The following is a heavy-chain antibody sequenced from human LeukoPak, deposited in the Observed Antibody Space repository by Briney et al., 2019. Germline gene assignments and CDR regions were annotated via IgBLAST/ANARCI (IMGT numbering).Heavy chain of an antibody. CDR1: GGSISSYY. V-gene: IGHV4-4*07. Sequence: PSETLSLTCTVSGGSISSYYWSWIRQPAGKGLEWIGRIHTSGSTNYNPSLKSRVTISVDRSKNQFSLKLSSVTAADTAVYYCARDQGVVPAATDAFDIWGQGTMVTVSS. J-gene: IGHJ3*02. D-gene: IGHD2-2*01. CDR2: IHTSGST. CDR3: ARDQGVVPAATDAFDI.